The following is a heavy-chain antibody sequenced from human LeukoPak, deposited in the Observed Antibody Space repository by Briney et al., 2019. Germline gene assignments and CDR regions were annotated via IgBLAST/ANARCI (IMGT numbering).Heavy chain of an antibody. D-gene: IGHD3-9*01. CDR1: GFTFSNYA. CDR2: ILGSGGST. J-gene: IGHJ4*02. Sequence: AGGSVRLSCAASGFTFSNYAMSWVRQAPGKGLEWVSAILGSGGSTYYADSVKGRFTVSRDNSKSTLYLQMNSLRAEDTALYYCAKWGDYDVLTGYYVPDYWGQGTLVTVSS. CDR3: AKWGDYDVLTGYYVPDY. V-gene: IGHV3-23*01.